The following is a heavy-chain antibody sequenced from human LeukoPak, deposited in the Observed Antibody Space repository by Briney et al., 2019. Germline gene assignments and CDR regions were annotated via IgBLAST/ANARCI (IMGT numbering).Heavy chain of an antibody. CDR2: IISFFGKA. D-gene: IGHD5-18*01. V-gene: IGHV1-69*13. J-gene: IGHJ4*02. CDR3: ARAVVSGYSYGFDY. Sequence: SVTVSLQSSRGIFSSYVFSWLRQAAGQELEGMGGIISFFGKANFAQKFQGRVTITADESTSTAYMELSSLRSEHTAVYYCARAVVSGYSYGFDYWGQGTLVTVSS. CDR1: RGIFSSYV.